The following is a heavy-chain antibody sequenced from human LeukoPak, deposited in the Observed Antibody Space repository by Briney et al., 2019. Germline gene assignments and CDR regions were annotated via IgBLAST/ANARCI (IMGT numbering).Heavy chain of an antibody. CDR2: ISSSGYI. Sequence: GGSLRLSCAASGFTFSSYSMNWVRQAPGKGPEWVSFISSSGYIYYADSVKGRFTISRDNAKNSLYLQMNSLRAEDTAVYYCARVWFGESGWFDPWGQGTLVTVSS. CDR1: GFTFSSYS. CDR3: ARVWFGESGWFDP. J-gene: IGHJ5*02. D-gene: IGHD3-10*01. V-gene: IGHV3-21*01.